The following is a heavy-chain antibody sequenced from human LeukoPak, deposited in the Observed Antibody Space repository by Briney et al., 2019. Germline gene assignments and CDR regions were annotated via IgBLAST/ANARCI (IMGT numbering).Heavy chain of an antibody. CDR1: GFAFHNYA. D-gene: IGHD4-23*01. CDR2: INWNSDAK. J-gene: IGHJ6*02. CDR3: AKDTGGNGAYFYAMDV. V-gene: IGHV3-9*01. Sequence: GGSLRLSCVGSGFAFHNYAMHWFRRPPGKGLEWVSAINWNSDAKAYADSVKGRFTISRDRARNSLYLQMDSLRPEDTALYYCAKDTGGNGAYFYAMDVWGQGTSVTVSS.